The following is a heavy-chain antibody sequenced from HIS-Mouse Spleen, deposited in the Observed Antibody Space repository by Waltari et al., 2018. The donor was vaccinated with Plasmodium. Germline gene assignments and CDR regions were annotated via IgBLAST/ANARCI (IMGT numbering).Heavy chain of an antibody. CDR2: ISWNSGSI. CDR1: GFPFDDYA. J-gene: IGHJ4*02. D-gene: IGHD3-10*01. V-gene: IGHV3-9*01. Sequence: EVQLVESGGGLVQPGRSLRPPCAASGFPFDDYAMHWVRQAPGKGLEWVSGISWNSGSIGYADSVKGRFTISRDNSKNTLYLQMNSLRAEDTAVYYCALSGHWGQGTLVTVSS. CDR3: ALSGH.